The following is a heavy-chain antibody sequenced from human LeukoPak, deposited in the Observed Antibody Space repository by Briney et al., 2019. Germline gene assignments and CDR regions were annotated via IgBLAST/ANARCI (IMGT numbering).Heavy chain of an antibody. CDR3: ARAANWNDPIDY. J-gene: IGHJ4*02. CDR1: GFTFTSHG. CDR2: LWYDGSNT. Sequence: PGRSLRLSCAASGFTFTSHGIHWVRQAPGKGLEWVAVLWYDGSNTYYGDSVKGRFTISRDNSKNMVYLQMNSLRAEDTAVYYCARAANWNDPIDYWGQGTLVTVSS. D-gene: IGHD1-1*01. V-gene: IGHV3-33*01.